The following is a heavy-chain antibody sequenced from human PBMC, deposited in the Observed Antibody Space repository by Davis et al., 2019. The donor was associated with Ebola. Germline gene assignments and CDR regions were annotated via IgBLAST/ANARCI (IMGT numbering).Heavy chain of an antibody. J-gene: IGHJ2*01. CDR2: ISSSGSTI. Sequence: GESLKISCAASAFTFSDYYMTWIRQAPGKGLEWISYISSSGSTINYADSVKGRFTVSRDNAKNSLFLQMNSLRGEDTAVYYCARGGNNWSNGYWYLDIWGRGTLVAVSS. D-gene: IGHD1-20*01. V-gene: IGHV3-11*04. CDR3: ARGGNNWSNGYWYLDI. CDR1: AFTFSDYY.